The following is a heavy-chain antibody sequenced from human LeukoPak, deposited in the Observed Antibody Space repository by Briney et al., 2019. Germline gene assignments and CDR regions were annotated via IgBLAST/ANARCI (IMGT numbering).Heavy chain of an antibody. V-gene: IGHV3-23*01. CDR1: GLTFSSYG. CDR3: AKNGDRGAYCTGGTCYPYFYYYMDV. D-gene: IGHD2-15*01. CDR2: ISSTGGTT. Sequence: GGSLRLSCAASGLTFSSYGMSWVRQAPGKGLGWVSSISSTGGTTYYADSVKGRFTISRDNSKNTLYLQMNSLRAEDTAIYYCAKNGDRGAYCTGGTCYPYFYYYMDVWGEGTTVTI. J-gene: IGHJ6*03.